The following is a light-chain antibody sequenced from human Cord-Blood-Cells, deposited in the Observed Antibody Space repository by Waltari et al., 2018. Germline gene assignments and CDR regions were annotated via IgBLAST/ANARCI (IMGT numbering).Light chain of an antibody. CDR2: GAS. CDR1: QSVSSN. CDR3: QQYNNWPRT. Sequence: EIVMTQSPATLSVSPGERATLSCRASQSVSSNLAWYQQKPGQAPRLLIYGASTRATGIPARFSGSGSGTEVTLTISSLQSEDFAVYYCQQYNNWPRTFGQGTKVKSN. J-gene: IGKJ1*01. V-gene: IGKV3-15*01.